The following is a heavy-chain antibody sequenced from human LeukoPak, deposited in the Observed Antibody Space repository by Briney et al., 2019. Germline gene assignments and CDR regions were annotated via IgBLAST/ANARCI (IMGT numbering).Heavy chain of an antibody. CDR1: GFTFSVHA. V-gene: IGHV3-23*01. J-gene: IGHJ4*02. D-gene: IGHD3/OR15-3a*01. Sequence: GGSLRLSCAASGFTFSVHAMGWVRQAPGKGRERVSAISASSDGKYYADSVKGRFTISRDNSKNTLYLQMNSLRAEDTAVYYCAKVQGQVIGYYFDYWGRGTLVTVSS. CDR2: ISASSDGK. CDR3: AKVQGQVIGYYFDY.